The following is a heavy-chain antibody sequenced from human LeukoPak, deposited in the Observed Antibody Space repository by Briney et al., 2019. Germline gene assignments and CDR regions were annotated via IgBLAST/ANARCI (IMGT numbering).Heavy chain of an antibody. CDR1: GFTFSSYG. D-gene: IGHD3-10*02. CDR2: IRYDGSKK. Sequence: PGGSLRLSCAASGFTFSSYGMHWVRQAPGKGLEWVAFIRYDGSKKYYTDSVKGRFTISRDNSKNTLYLQMNILSAEDTAFYYCAKEELRRITMWGYMDVWGKGTTVTISS. V-gene: IGHV3-30*02. J-gene: IGHJ6*03. CDR3: AKEELRRITMWGYMDV.